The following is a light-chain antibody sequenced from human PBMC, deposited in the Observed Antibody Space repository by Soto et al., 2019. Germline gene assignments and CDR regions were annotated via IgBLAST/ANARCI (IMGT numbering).Light chain of an antibody. J-gene: IGKJ1*01. CDR1: QGYRSD. V-gene: IGKV1-39*01. CDR2: AAS. Sequence: IQVTQSPSSLSASVGDRVTITCRATQGYRSDLGWYQQKPGKAPNLLIYAASTLQSGVPSRFSGSGSGTDFTLTISALQPEDFTTYYCQQSYSTPRTFGQGTKVDIK. CDR3: QQSYSTPRT.